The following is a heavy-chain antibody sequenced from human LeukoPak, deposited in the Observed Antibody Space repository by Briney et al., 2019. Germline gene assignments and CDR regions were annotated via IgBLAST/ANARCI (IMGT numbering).Heavy chain of an antibody. J-gene: IGHJ6*04. Sequence: SGTLSLTCAVSGGSISSSNWWSWVRQPPGKGLEWIGEIYHSGSTNYNPSLKSRVTISVDKSKNQFSLKLSSVTAADTAVYYCASADGDYDSYYYGMDVWGKGTTVTVSS. CDR3: ASADGDYDSYYYGMDV. CDR1: GGSISSSNW. D-gene: IGHD4-17*01. CDR2: IYHSGST. V-gene: IGHV4-4*02.